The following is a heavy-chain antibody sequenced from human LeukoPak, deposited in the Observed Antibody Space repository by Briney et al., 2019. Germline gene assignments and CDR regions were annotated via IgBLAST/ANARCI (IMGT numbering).Heavy chain of an antibody. CDR2: ISNSGGTT. CDR3: AKDRRMTTVTCLDY. CDR1: GFTFSSYA. Sequence: GGSLRLSCAASGFTFSSYAMSWVRQAPGKGLEWVSLISNSGGTTYYADSMKGRFTISRDNSENTLYLQMNSLRAEDTAIYYCAKDRRMTTVTCLDYWGQGTLVTVSS. V-gene: IGHV3-23*01. D-gene: IGHD4-17*01. J-gene: IGHJ4*02.